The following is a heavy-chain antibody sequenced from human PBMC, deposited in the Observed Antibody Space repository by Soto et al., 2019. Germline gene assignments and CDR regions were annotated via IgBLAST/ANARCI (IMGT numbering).Heavy chain of an antibody. Sequence: GASVKVSCKASGYTFTSYAMHWVRQAPGQRLEWMGWINAGNGNTKYSQKSQGRVTITRDTSASTAYMELSSLRSEDTAVYYCARDFGYCSSTSCYVYYYGMDVWGQGTTVTVSS. D-gene: IGHD2-2*01. CDR1: GYTFTSYA. J-gene: IGHJ6*02. CDR2: INAGNGNT. V-gene: IGHV1-3*01. CDR3: ARDFGYCSSTSCYVYYYGMDV.